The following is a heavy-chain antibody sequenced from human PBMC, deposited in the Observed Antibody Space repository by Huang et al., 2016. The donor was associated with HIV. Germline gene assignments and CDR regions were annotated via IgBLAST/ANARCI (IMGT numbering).Heavy chain of an antibody. CDR2: INSDGSSS. D-gene: IGHD3-22*01. J-gene: IGHJ4*02. Sequence: EVQLVESGGGLVQPGGSLRLSCAASGFTFSSYWMHWVRQAPGKGLVWVARINSDGSSSGYAASVKGRFTSSRDNAKNTLYLQMNSLRAEDTAVYYCVRDPRIQSWLNYFDYWGQGTLVSVSS. CDR1: GFTFSSYW. CDR3: VRDPRIQSWLNYFDY. V-gene: IGHV3-74*01.